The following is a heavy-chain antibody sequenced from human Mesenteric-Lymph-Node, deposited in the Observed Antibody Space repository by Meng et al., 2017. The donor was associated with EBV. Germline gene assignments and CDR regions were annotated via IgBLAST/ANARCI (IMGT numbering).Heavy chain of an antibody. J-gene: IGHJ5*02. CDR3: TRVVYREFDP. D-gene: IGHD5/OR15-5a*01. CDR2: INPSSGGT. Sequence: QVPLVQSEAEVKKPGASVKVPCEASGYIFTDYYLHWVRQAPGQGLEWMGLINPSSGGTSYAQKFQGRVTMTRDTSTSTVYMEVISLRSDDTAVYYCTRVVYREFDPWGQGTLVT. V-gene: IGHV1-46*01. CDR1: GYIFTDYY.